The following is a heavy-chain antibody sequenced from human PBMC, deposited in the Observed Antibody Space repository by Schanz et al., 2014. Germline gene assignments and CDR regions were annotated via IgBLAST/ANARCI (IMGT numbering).Heavy chain of an antibody. CDR1: GFTFSSYA. J-gene: IGHJ4*02. Sequence: EVQLVESGGGLVQPGGSLRLSCAASGFTFSSYAMSWVRQAPGKGLLWVSSISGTGGDDTYYADSVKGRFTISRDNSKNTLYLQMNSLRAGDAAVYYCARGLIAAAGGAFDYWGQGTLVAVSA. CDR3: ARGLIAAAGGAFDY. CDR2: ISGTGGDDT. D-gene: IGHD6-13*01. V-gene: IGHV3-23*04.